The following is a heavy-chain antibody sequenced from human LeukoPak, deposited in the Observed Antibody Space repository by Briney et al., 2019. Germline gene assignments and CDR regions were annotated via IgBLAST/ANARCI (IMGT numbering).Heavy chain of an antibody. D-gene: IGHD5-12*01. CDR2: VSYSGSP. CDR3: ARGPSGLRSPFNT. V-gene: IGHV4-39*07. Sequence: SETLTLTCTVSGASINIYTYYWGWIRQPPGKGLEWIGSVSYSGSPYYNPSLTSRATISVDTFRNQVSLKLTSVTAADTAVYYCARGPSGLRSPFNTWGQGTTVTVSS. CDR1: GASINIYTYY. J-gene: IGHJ3*02.